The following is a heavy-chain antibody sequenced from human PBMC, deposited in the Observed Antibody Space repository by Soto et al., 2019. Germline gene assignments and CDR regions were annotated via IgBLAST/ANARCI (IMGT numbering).Heavy chain of an antibody. CDR3: ARRPLNSNGAY. CDR2: IYSSGST. D-gene: IGHD3-22*01. CDR1: GFTVSSND. Sequence: EVQLVESGGDLIQPGGSLRLSCAASGFTVSSNDMSWVRQAPGKGLEWVSLIYSSGSTHYAVSVKGGFTISRDNSKNTVHLQMNTLRAEDKAVYYCARRPLNSNGAYWGQGTLVTVSS. V-gene: IGHV3-53*01. J-gene: IGHJ4*02.